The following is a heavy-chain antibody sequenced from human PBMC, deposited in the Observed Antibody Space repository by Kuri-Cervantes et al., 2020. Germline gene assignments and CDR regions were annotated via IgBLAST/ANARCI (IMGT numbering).Heavy chain of an antibody. Sequence: SCTVSGGSISSGGYYWSWIRQHPGKGLEWIGYIYYSGSTYYNPSLKSRVTISVDTSKNQFSLKLSSVTAADTAVYYCARDRGGDTAMAYYYHGMDVWGQGTTVTVSS. D-gene: IGHD5-18*01. CDR2: IYYSGST. CDR3: ARDRGGDTAMAYYYHGMDV. CDR1: GGSISSGGYY. V-gene: IGHV4-31*02. J-gene: IGHJ6*02.